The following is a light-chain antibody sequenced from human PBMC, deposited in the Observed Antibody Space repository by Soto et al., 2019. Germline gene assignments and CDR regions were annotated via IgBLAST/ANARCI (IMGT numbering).Light chain of an antibody. V-gene: IGKV1-9*01. J-gene: IGKJ5*01. CDR2: GAS. CDR3: QQLNAYPLT. Sequence: DIQLTHSPSFLSASVVDRFTITCLASQCISSYLAWFQQKPGRAPNLLIYGASTLQSGVPSRFSGSGSGTDFTLTISNLQPEDFATYYCQQLNAYPLTFGQGTRLENK. CDR1: QCISSY.